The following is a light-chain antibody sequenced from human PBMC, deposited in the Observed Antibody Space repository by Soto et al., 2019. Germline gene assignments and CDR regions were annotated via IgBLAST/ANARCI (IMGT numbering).Light chain of an antibody. V-gene: IGKV3-20*01. CDR2: GAS. J-gene: IGKJ1*01. CDR3: QQYGSSSWT. CDR1: QIVSSSY. Sequence: EIVLTQSPGTLSLSPGERATLSCRASQIVSSSYLAWYQQNPGQAPRLLIYGASSRATGIPDRFSGSGSGTDFTLTISRLEPEDFAVYYCQQYGSSSWTFGQGTKVDIK.